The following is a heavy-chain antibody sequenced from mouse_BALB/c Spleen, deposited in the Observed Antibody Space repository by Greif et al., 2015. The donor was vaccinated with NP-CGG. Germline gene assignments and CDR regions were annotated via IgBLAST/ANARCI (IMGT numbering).Heavy chain of an antibody. CDR3: ATNWDVGY. CDR2: INPDSSTI. CDR1: GFDFSRYW. Sequence: EVKLMESGGGLVQPGGSLKLSWAASGFDFSRYWMSWVRQAPGKGLEWIGEINPDSSTINYTPSLKDKFIISRDNAKNTPDLQMSKVGTEDPALYYCATNWDVGYWGQGTLVTVSA. J-gene: IGHJ3*01. D-gene: IGHD4-1*01. V-gene: IGHV4-1*02.